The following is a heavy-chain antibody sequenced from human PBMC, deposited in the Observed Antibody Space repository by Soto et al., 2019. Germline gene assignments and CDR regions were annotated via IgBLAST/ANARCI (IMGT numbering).Heavy chain of an antibody. CDR1: TSCVSSRSG. J-gene: IGHJ5*02. Sequence: GTLSLTCIVSTSCVSSRSGWGWVTQHPGKGLEWIGEIYHSGSTTYNPSLKSRATISVDKSESQFYLRLKSVTAADTAVYYCANVGSDYENSGYCLPWGPVTLVTVSS. CDR3: ANVGSDYENSGYCLP. D-gene: IGHD3-22*01. V-gene: IGHV4-4*02. CDR2: IYHSGST.